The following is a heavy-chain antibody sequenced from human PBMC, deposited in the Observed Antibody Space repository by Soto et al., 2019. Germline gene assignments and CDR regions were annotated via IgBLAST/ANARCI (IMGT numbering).Heavy chain of an antibody. V-gene: IGHV3-33*01. J-gene: IGHJ6*02. CDR2: IWYDGSNK. CDR3: ARDGSRGWYLYYGMDV. Sequence: QVQLVESGGGVVQPGRSLRLSCAASGFTFSSYGMHWVRQAPGKGLEWVAVIWYDGSNKYYADSVKGRFTISRDNSKNTLYLQMNSLRAEDTAVYYCARDGSRGWYLYYGMDVWGQGTTVTVSS. D-gene: IGHD6-19*01. CDR1: GFTFSSYG.